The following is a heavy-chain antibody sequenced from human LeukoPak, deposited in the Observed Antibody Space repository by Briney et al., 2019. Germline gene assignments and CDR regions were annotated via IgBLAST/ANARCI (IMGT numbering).Heavy chain of an antibody. J-gene: IGHJ4*02. V-gene: IGHV3-23*01. CDR1: GXTFSXXX. CDR2: IDQTGGTT. Sequence: SXXAXGXTFSXXXMTWXXQTXGXXXXXXSAIDQTGGTTYDADSVKGRFSISRDNSKNTLYMQLNSLRVEDKAVYYCAKADDTAAAFDNWGQGTLATVSS. CDR3: AKADDTAAAFDN. D-gene: IGHD1-1*01.